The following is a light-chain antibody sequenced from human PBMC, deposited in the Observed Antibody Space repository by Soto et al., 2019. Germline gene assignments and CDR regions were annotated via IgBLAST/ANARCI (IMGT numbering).Light chain of an antibody. Sequence: DIQLTQSPSSVSASVVDRVTITCQASQDIKNYLIWYQQKPGKAPNLLIYDASTLGTGVSSRFSGSGSGTDFSFTITNLQPEDIATYFCQHYDSVPCTFGQGTRLEIK. J-gene: IGKJ2*02. CDR3: QHYDSVPCT. V-gene: IGKV1-33*01. CDR2: DAS. CDR1: QDIKNY.